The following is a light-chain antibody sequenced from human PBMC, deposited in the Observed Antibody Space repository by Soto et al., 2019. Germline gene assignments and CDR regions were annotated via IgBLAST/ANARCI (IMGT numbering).Light chain of an antibody. V-gene: IGKV3-20*01. J-gene: IGKJ2*01. CDR2: DAS. CDR3: QQYGSSPYT. Sequence: EIVLTQSPGTLSLSPGERATLSCRASQSVSSSYLAWHQQKPGQAPRLLIYDASSRATGIPDRFSGSGSGIAFTLTIRRLEPEDFAVYYCQQYGSSPYTFGQGTKLEIK. CDR1: QSVSSSY.